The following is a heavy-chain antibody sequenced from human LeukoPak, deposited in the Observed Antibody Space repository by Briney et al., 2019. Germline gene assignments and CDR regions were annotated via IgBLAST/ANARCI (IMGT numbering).Heavy chain of an antibody. D-gene: IGHD3-22*01. Sequence: SVKVSCKASGGTFSSYAISWVRQAPGQGLEWMGRIIPIFGTANYAQKFQGRVTITTDASTSTAYMELSSLGSEDTAVYYCARDIYYDSSGSIPFDYWGQGTLVTVSS. CDR1: GGTFSSYA. J-gene: IGHJ4*02. CDR2: IIPIFGTA. V-gene: IGHV1-69*05. CDR3: ARDIYYDSSGSIPFDY.